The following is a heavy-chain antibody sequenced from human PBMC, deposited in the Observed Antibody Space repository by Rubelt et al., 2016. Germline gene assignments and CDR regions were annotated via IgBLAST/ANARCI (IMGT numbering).Heavy chain of an antibody. CDR2: ISAYNGNT. CDR1: G. V-gene: IGHV1-18*01. Sequence: GISWVRQAPGQGLEWMGWISAYNGNTNYAQKLQGRVTMTTDTSTSTAYMELRSLRSDDTAVYYCAREPPSYDYVWGSYRYIFDYWGQGTLVTVSS. D-gene: IGHD3-16*02. CDR3: AREPPSYDYVWGSYRYIFDY. J-gene: IGHJ4*02.